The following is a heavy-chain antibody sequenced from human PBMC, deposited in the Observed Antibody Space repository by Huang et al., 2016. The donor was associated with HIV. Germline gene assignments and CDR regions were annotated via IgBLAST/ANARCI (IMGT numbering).Heavy chain of an antibody. Sequence: QVQLVQSGAEVKKPGASVKVSCKASGYTFTGYSMHWVRQAPGQGREWKGWINPNSGGKNYAQKLQGRVTLTRDTSITTAYMELSRLRSDDTAVYYCARSSSSGWYYFYGLDVWGQGTTVTVSS. V-gene: IGHV1-2*02. CDR2: INPNSGGK. J-gene: IGHJ6*02. CDR3: ARSSSSGWYYFYGLDV. CDR1: GYTFTGYS. D-gene: IGHD6-19*01.